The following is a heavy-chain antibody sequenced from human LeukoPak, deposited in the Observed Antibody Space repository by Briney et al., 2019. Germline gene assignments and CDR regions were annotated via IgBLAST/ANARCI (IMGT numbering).Heavy chain of an antibody. CDR1: GFTFSSYW. D-gene: IGHD3-9*01. V-gene: IGHV3-7*01. Sequence: GGSLRLSCAASGFTFSSYWRSWVRQAPGKGLEWVANIKQDGIEKYYVDSVKGRFTTSRDNAKNSQYLHMNSLRAEDTAVYYCARDHFLGYFDWLLPRASDYWGQGTLVTVSS. CDR2: IKQDGIEK. J-gene: IGHJ4*02. CDR3: ARDHFLGYFDWLLPRASDY.